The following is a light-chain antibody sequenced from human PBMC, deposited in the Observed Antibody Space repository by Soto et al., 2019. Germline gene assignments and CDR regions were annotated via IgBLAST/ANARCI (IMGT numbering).Light chain of an antibody. Sequence: QSVLTQPPSASGTPGQRVSISCSGSTSNIGSQTFNWYQRLPGTAPKLLIYIDNQRPSGVPDRCSGSKSGTSASLAISGLQSEDEADYFCASWDDSLNGPVFGGGTKLTVL. J-gene: IGLJ2*01. CDR1: TSNIGSQT. CDR2: IDN. CDR3: ASWDDSLNGPV. V-gene: IGLV1-44*01.